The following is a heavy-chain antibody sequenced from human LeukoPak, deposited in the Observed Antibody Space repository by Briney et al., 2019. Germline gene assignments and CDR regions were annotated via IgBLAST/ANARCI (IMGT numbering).Heavy chain of an antibody. CDR1: GYTFTGYY. V-gene: IGHV1-2*02. J-gene: IGHJ5*02. CDR2: INPNSGGT. Sequence: ASVKVSCQASGYTFTGYYMHWVRQAPGQGLEWMGWINPNSGGTNYAQKFQGRVTMTRDTSISTAYMELSRLRSDDTAVYYCARVLPQWLVTNNWFDPWGQGTLVTVSS. D-gene: IGHD6-19*01. CDR3: ARVLPQWLVTNNWFDP.